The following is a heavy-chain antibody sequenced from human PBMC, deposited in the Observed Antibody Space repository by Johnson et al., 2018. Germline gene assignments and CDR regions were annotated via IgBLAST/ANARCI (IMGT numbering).Heavy chain of an antibody. CDR1: GFTFSRYS. Sequence: VQLVESGGGLVQPGGSLRLSCAASGFTFSRYSMNWVRQAPGKGLEWVSYISSGSTTIYYGDSVKGRFTISRDNAKNSLYLQMNILRAGDTAVYYCARQNYYDSSGSYSDAFDMWGQGTIVPVSS. V-gene: IGHV3-48*01. CDR2: ISSGSTTI. D-gene: IGHD3-22*01. J-gene: IGHJ3*02. CDR3: ARQNYYDSSGSYSDAFDM.